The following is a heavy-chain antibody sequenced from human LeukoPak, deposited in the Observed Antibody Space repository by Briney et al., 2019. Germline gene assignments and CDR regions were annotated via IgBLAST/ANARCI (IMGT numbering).Heavy chain of an antibody. D-gene: IGHD3-22*01. CDR3: ARDLTYYYDSSGYSATGYYYYGMDV. CDR2: IYTSGST. J-gene: IGHJ6*02. Sequence: SETLSLTCTVSGGSISSYYWSWIRQPAGKGLERVGRIYTSGSTNYNPSLKSRVTMSVGTSKNQFSLKLSSVTAADTAVYYCARDLTYYYDSSGYSATGYYYYGMDVWGQGTTVTVSS. CDR1: GGSISSYY. V-gene: IGHV4-4*07.